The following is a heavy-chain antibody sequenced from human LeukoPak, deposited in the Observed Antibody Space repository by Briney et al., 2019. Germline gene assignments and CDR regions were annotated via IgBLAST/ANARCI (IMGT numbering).Heavy chain of an antibody. CDR2: ISGNGGST. CDR1: GFTFTNHA. CDR3: ARAGVIRYVAWLINYYMDV. D-gene: IGHD3-9*01. V-gene: IGHV3-64*01. J-gene: IGHJ6*03. Sequence: PGGSLRLSCAASGFTFTNHAMQWVRQAPGKGLEYVSAISGNGGSTYYANSGKGRFTISRDNSKDTVYLQMDSLRAEDMAVYYCARAGVIRYVAWLINYYMDVWGKGTTVTVSS.